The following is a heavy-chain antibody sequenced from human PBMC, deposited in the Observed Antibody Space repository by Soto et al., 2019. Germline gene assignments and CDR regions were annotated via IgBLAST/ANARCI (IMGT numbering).Heavy chain of an antibody. V-gene: IGHV3-11*01. CDR1: GFIFSDYY. J-gene: IGHJ4*02. D-gene: IGHD6-19*01. CDR3: ARRLQWQLRPLDS. Sequence: PGGSLRLSCAGSGFIFSDYYITWIRRAPGKGLEWVSYINTLSSAIYYADSVKGRFTICRDNAKNSVYLQMNSLRAEDTAVYYCARRLQWQLRPLDSWGRGTLVTVSS. CDR2: INTLSSAI.